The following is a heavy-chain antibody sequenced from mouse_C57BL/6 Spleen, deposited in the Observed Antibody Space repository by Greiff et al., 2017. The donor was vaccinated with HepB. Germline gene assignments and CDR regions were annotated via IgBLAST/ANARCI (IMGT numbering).Heavy chain of an antibody. CDR3: ARRDYDGRGYYYAMDY. D-gene: IGHD2-4*01. CDR1: GFTFSDYG. CDR2: ISSGSSTI. Sequence: EVQLVESGGGLVKPGGSLKLSCAASGFTFSDYGMHWVRQAPEKGLEWVAYISSGSSTIYYADTVKGRFTISRDNAKNTLFLQMTSLRSEDTAMYYCARRDYDGRGYYYAMDYWGQGTSVTVSS. J-gene: IGHJ4*01. V-gene: IGHV5-17*01.